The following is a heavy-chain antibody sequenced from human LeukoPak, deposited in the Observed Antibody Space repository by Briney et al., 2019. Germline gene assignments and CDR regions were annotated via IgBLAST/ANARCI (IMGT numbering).Heavy chain of an antibody. CDR1: GGXFSSYA. CDR3: ARGQQTSSSWSRNYYYYGMDV. Sequence: SVKVSCKASGGXFSSYAISWVRQAPGQGLQWMGGIIPIFGTANYAQKFQGRVTITADESTSTAYMELSSLRSEDTAVYYCARGQQTSSSWSRNYYYYGMDVWGQGTTVTVSS. J-gene: IGHJ6*02. CDR2: IIPIFGTA. V-gene: IGHV1-69*13. D-gene: IGHD6-13*01.